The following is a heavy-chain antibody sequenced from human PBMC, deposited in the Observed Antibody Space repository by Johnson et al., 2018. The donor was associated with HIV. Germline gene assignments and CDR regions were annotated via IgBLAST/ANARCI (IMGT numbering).Heavy chain of an antibody. Sequence: QVQLVESGGGVVQPGTSLRLSCAASGFTFSTYDMHWVRQAPGKGLEWVAVARFDEVSKYYADSVKGRFTISRDNSKNTLYLQMNSLRAEDTAVYYCAKDLGDAVGTTHDAFDIWGQGTMVTVSS. CDR1: GFTFSTYD. CDR3: AKDLGDAVGTTHDAFDI. J-gene: IGHJ3*02. CDR2: ARFDEVSK. D-gene: IGHD1-26*01. V-gene: IGHV3-30*02.